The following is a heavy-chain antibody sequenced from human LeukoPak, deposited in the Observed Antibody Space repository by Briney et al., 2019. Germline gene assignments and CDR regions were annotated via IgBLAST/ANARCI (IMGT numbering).Heavy chain of an antibody. V-gene: IGHV3-23*01. CDR2: ISGRGVST. CDR3: AKEASALWFGELSYYFDY. D-gene: IGHD3-10*01. CDR1: GFTFSSYG. J-gene: IGHJ4*02. Sequence: PGGSLRLSCAASGFTFSSYGINWVRQAPGKGLEWVSGISGRGVSTHYADSVKSRFTISRDNFKNTLYLQMNSLRAEDTAVYYCAKEASALWFGELSYYFDYWGQGTLVTVSS.